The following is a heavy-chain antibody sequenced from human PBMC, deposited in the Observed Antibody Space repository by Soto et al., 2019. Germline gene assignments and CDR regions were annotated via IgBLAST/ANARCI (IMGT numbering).Heavy chain of an antibody. Sequence: PGESLKISCKGSGYSFTNYWIGWVRQMPGKGLEWMGIIYPGDSETRYSPSFQGQVTISAARSISTAYLQWISLKASDTAMYYCARVNLNYYATNGRGWLDPWGQGTLVTVSS. D-gene: IGHD2-8*01. CDR2: IYPGDSET. CDR3: ARVNLNYYATNGRGWLDP. J-gene: IGHJ5*02. V-gene: IGHV5-51*01. CDR1: GYSFTNYW.